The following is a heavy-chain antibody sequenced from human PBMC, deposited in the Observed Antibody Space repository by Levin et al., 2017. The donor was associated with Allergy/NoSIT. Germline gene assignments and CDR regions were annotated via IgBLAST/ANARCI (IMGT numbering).Heavy chain of an antibody. J-gene: IGHJ4*02. D-gene: IGHD3-16*02. Sequence: PSETLSLTCTVSGGSISSSSYYWGWIRQPPGKGLEWIGSIYYSGSTYYNPSLKSRVTISVDTSKNQFSLKLSSVTAADTAVYYCARLSRDYIWGSYRGIDYWGQGTLVTVSS. V-gene: IGHV4-39*01. CDR1: GGSISSSSYY. CDR2: IYYSGST. CDR3: ARLSRDYIWGSYRGIDY.